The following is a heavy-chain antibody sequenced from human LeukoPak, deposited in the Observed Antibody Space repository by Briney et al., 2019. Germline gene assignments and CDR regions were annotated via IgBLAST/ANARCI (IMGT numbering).Heavy chain of an antibody. CDR2: ISYDGSNK. Sequence: QSGGSLRLSCAASGFTFSSYGMHWVRQAPGKGLEWVAVISYDGSNKYYADSVKGRFTISRDNSKNTLYLQMNSLRAEDTAVYYCARDTYYYDSSGLFDYWGQGTLVTVSS. CDR3: ARDTYYYDSSGLFDY. D-gene: IGHD3-22*01. CDR1: GFTFSSYG. J-gene: IGHJ4*02. V-gene: IGHV3-30*03.